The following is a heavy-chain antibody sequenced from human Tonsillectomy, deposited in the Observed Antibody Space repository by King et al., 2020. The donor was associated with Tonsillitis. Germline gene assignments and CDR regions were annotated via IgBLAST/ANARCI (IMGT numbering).Heavy chain of an antibody. Sequence: EVQLVESGGGLVQPGGSLRLSCVASGFAFGTFEMNWVRQAPGKGLEWLSHISYGSDIIYYADSVKGRFTISRDNAKNSLYLQMNSLTAEDTAVYYCARNLGKDKYDSNPYYYRGNSWGQGTQVTVSP. D-gene: IGHD3-22*01. J-gene: IGHJ4*02. CDR1: GFAFGTFE. V-gene: IGHV3-48*03. CDR2: ISYGSDII. CDR3: ARNLGKDKYDSNPYYYRGNS.